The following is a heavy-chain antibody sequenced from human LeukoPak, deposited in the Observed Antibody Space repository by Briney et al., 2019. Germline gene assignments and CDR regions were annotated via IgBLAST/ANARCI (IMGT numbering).Heavy chain of an antibody. CDR3: ARYCSGGSCYPPRGMDV. D-gene: IGHD2-15*01. CDR1: GGSFSGYY. V-gene: IGHV4-34*01. CDR2: INHSGST. Sequence: SETLSLTCAVYGGSFSGYYWSWIRQPPGKGLEWIGEINHSGSTNCNPSLKSRVTISVDTSKNQFSLKLSSVTAADTAVYYCARYCSGGSCYPPRGMDVWGQGTTVTVSS. J-gene: IGHJ6*02.